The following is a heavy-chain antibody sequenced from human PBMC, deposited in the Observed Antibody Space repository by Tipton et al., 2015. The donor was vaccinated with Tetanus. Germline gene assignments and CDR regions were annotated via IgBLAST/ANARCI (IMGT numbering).Heavy chain of an antibody. CDR1: GGSLRSGDHY. CDR3: ARLREIVSRSGWAFDN. J-gene: IGHJ4*02. CDR2: ISSGGRT. Sequence: TLSLTCTVSGGSLRSGDHYWSWIRQAPGKGLEWLAYISSGGRTNSNYSLKSRITMSRDTSTNQFSLRLTSVTAADTAVYYCARLREIVSRSGWAFDNWGQGIVVTVSS. D-gene: IGHD5/OR15-5a*01. V-gene: IGHV4-61*08.